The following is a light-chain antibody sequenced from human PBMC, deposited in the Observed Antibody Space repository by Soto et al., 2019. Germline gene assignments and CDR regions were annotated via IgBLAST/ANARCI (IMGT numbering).Light chain of an antibody. J-gene: IGKJ5*01. CDR1: QNIISW. CDR2: AAS. CDR3: QQAYGFPVT. Sequence: STVSASVGDRVTITCRASQNIISWLAWYQQQPGRAPKLLIYAASILQSGVPSRFSGSGSGTDFTLTINSLQPEDFATYYCQQAYGFPVTFGQGTRLEIK. V-gene: IGKV1-12*01.